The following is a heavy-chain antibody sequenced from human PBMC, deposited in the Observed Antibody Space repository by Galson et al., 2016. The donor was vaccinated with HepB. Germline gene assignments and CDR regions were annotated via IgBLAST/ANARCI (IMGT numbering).Heavy chain of an antibody. J-gene: IGHJ6*02. CDR2: INSHNSNT. V-gene: IGHV1-18*01. Sequence: PGQGLEWMGWINSHNSNTNYAQKFQGRFTKTTDTSTSTAYMELRSLKSDDTAVYYCARDKTGPTPYFYYGLDMWGQGTTVTVYS. CDR3: ARDKTGPTPYFYYGLDM.